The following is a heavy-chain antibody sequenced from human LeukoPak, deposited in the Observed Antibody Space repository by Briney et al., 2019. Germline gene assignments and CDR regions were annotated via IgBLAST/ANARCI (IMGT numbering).Heavy chain of an antibody. CDR3: ARGYYYDSSGYYW. V-gene: IGHV1-2*02. D-gene: IGHD3-22*01. J-gene: IGHJ4*02. CDR2: INPNSGGT. Sequence: GESLKISCKGSGYSFTSYWIGWVRQMPGKGLEWMGWINPNSGGTNYAQKFQGRVTMTRDTSISTAYMELSRLRSDDTAVYYCARGYYYDSSGYYWWGQGTLVTVSS. CDR1: GYSFTSYW.